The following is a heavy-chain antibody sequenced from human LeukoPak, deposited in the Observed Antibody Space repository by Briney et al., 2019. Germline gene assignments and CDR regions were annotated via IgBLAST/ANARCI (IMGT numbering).Heavy chain of an antibody. Sequence: GASVKVSCKASGYTFTSYDINWVRQATGQGLEWMGWMNPNSGNTGYAQKFQGRVTMTRNTSISTAYMELSSLRSEDTAVYYCARVYSSSWYDWFDPWGQGTLATVSS. CDR3: ARVYSSSWYDWFDP. D-gene: IGHD6-13*01. CDR2: MNPNSGNT. J-gene: IGHJ5*02. V-gene: IGHV1-8*01. CDR1: GYTFTSYD.